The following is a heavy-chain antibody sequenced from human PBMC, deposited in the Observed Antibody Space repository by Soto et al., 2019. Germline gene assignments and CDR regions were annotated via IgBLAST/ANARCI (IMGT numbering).Heavy chain of an antibody. CDR3: ASSGSPDSSGYLFDY. Sequence: TSETLSLTCTVSGGSISSGGYYWSWIRQHPGKGLEWIGYIYYSGSTYYNPSLKSRVTISVDTSKNQFSLKLSSVTAADTAVYYCASSGSPDSSGYLFDYWGQGTLVTVSS. V-gene: IGHV4-31*03. D-gene: IGHD3-22*01. J-gene: IGHJ4*02. CDR1: GGSISSGGYY. CDR2: IYYSGST.